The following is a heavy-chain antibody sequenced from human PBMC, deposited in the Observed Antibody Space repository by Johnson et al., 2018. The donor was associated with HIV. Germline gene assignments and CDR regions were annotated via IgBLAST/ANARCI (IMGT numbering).Heavy chain of an antibody. Sequence: VQLVESGGGLVQPGRSLRLSCAASGFSFDDYAMHWVRQVAGKGLEWVSGISWNSGSIGYADSLKGRFTISRDNAKNSLYLQMNSLRAEDTALYYCAKDMGRYSSSSAAFVIWGQGTMVIVSS. CDR2: ISWNSGSI. D-gene: IGHD6-6*01. J-gene: IGHJ3*02. V-gene: IGHV3-9*01. CDR3: AKDMGRYSSSSAAFVI. CDR1: GFSFDDYA.